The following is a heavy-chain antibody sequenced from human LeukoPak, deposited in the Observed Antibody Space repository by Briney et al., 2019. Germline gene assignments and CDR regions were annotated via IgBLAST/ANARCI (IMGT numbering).Heavy chain of an antibody. CDR2: IIPILGIA. V-gene: IGHV1-69*04. D-gene: IGHD1-14*01. Sequence: SVKVSCKASGGTFSSFAISWVRQAPGQGLEWMGRIIPILGIANYAQKLQGRVTMTTDTSTSTAYMELRSLRSDDTAVYYCARGVYPDYWGQGTLVTVSS. CDR1: GGTFSSFA. J-gene: IGHJ4*02. CDR3: ARGVYPDY.